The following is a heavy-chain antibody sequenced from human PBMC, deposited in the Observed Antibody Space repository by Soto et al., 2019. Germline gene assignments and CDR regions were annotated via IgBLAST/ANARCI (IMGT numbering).Heavy chain of an antibody. CDR3: ASSTYYYDSSGSRTLFDY. V-gene: IGHV1-18*01. Sequence: GASVKVSCKASGYMFTFTSYGISWVRQAPGQGLEWMGWISAYNGNTNYAQKLQGRVTMTTDTSTSTAYMELRSLRSDDTAVYYCASSTYYYDSSGSRTLFDYWGQGTLVTVSS. CDR2: ISAYNGNT. J-gene: IGHJ4*02. CDR1: GYMFTFTSYG. D-gene: IGHD3-22*01.